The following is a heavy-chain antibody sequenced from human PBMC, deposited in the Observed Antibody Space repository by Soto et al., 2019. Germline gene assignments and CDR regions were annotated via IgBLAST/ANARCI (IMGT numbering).Heavy chain of an antibody. CDR1: GDSISSSSYY. V-gene: IGHV4-39*01. CDR2: IYYSGST. CDR3: ARLRSLAVIGTRPPAANPDKYYFDY. Sequence: QLQLQVSGPGVVKPSETLSLTCPVSGDSISSSSYYWGWIRQPPGKGLEWIGNIYYSGSTYYNPSLKSRVTISLDTSKNQFSLRLRTVTAADTAVYYCARLRSLAVIGTRPPAANPDKYYFDYWGQGTLVTVSS. D-gene: IGHD6-19*01. J-gene: IGHJ4*02.